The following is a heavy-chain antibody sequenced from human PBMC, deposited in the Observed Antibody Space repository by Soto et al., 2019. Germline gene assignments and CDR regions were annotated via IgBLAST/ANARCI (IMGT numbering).Heavy chain of an antibody. Sequence: SVKVSCKASGGTFSSYAISWVRQAPGQGLEWMGGIIPIFGTANYAQKFQGRVTITADESTSTAYMELSSLRSEDTAVYYCAIAEYDYGGYVIKVFALDIWGQGTMVTVS. CDR1: GGTFSSYA. D-gene: IGHD4-17*01. J-gene: IGHJ3*02. V-gene: IGHV1-69*13. CDR2: IIPIFGTA. CDR3: AIAEYDYGGYVIKVFALDI.